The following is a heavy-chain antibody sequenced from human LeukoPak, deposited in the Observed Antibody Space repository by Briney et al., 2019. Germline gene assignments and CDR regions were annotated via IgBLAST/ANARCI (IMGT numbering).Heavy chain of an antibody. D-gene: IGHD5-12*01. CDR3: TAGGGGYDLIIP. Sequence: MPGGSLRLSCAASGSTFSNAWMSWVRQAPGKGLEWVGRIKSKTDGGATDYAAPVKGRFTISRDDSKNTLYLQMNSLKTEDTAVYFCTAGGGGYDLIIPWGQGTLVTVSS. V-gene: IGHV3-15*01. J-gene: IGHJ5*02. CDR1: GSTFSNAW. CDR2: IKSKTDGGAT.